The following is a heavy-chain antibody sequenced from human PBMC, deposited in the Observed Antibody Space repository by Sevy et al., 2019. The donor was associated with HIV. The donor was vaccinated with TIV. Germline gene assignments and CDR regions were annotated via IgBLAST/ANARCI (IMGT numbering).Heavy chain of an antibody. J-gene: IGHJ6*02. D-gene: IGHD6-19*01. V-gene: IGHV1-18*01. Sequence: ASVKVSCKASGYTFTSYGISWVRQAPGQGLEWMGWISAYNGNTNYAQMLQGRVTMTTDTSTSTAYMELRSLRSDDTAVYYCARVPYSSGWYWYYYYGMDVWGQGTTVTVSS. CDR2: ISAYNGNT. CDR3: ARVPYSSGWYWYYYYGMDV. CDR1: GYTFTSYG.